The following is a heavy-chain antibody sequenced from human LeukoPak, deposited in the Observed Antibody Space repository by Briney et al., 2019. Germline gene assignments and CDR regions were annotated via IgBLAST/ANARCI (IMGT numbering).Heavy chain of an antibody. Sequence: PSETLSLTCAVSGGSISSSNWWSWVRQPPGKGLEWIGEIYHSGGTNYNPSLKSRVTISVDKSKNQFSLKLSSVTAADTAVYYCARAGYDSSSWFFDYWGQGTLVTVSS. CDR2: IYHSGGT. CDR1: GGSISSSNW. D-gene: IGHD6-13*01. V-gene: IGHV4-4*02. J-gene: IGHJ4*02. CDR3: ARAGYDSSSWFFDY.